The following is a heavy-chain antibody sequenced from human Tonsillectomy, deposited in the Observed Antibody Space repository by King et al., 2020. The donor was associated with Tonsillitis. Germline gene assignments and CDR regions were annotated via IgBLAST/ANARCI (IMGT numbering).Heavy chain of an antibody. Sequence: VQLVKSGGGLVQPGGSLRLSCAASGFTFSSYAMSWVRQAPGKGLEWVSAISGSGGSTYCADSVKGRFTISRDNSKNTLYLQRNSLRAEDTAVYYCAKDPGYSSGWYLSGFDPWGQGTLVTVSS. CDR2: ISGSGGST. CDR1: GFTFSSYA. J-gene: IGHJ5*02. D-gene: IGHD6-19*01. CDR3: AKDPGYSSGWYLSGFDP. V-gene: IGHV3-23*04.